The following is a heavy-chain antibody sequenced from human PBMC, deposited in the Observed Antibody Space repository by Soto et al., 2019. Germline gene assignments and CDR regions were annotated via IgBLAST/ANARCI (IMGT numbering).Heavy chain of an antibody. CDR1: GDTFTDYY. D-gene: IGHD2-21*02. J-gene: IGHJ4*02. V-gene: IGHV1-46*01. Sequence: QVQLMQSGAEVKKPGASVKVSCKASGDTFTDYYIHWVRQAPGQGLEWMGTVNPSGGHTTYAQRFLGRLTKTRETSTSTIYIELTSLTSDDTAIYYCARGGHVVVATAALDYWGQGTLVTVSS. CDR2: VNPSGGHT. CDR3: ARGGHVVVATAALDY.